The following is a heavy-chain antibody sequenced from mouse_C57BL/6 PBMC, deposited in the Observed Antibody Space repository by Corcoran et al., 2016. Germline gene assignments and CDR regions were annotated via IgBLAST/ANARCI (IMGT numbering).Heavy chain of an antibody. D-gene: IGHD2-2*01. CDR3: ARGGGYADY. CDR2: INPNNGGT. V-gene: IGHV1-26*01. CDR1: GYTFTDYY. J-gene: IGHJ2*01. Sequence: EVQLQQSGPELVKPGASVKISCKASGYTFTDYYMNWVKQSHGKSLEWIGDINPNNGGTSYNQKFKGKATLTVDKSSSTAYMELRSLTSEDSAVYYCARGGGYADYWGQGTTLTVSS.